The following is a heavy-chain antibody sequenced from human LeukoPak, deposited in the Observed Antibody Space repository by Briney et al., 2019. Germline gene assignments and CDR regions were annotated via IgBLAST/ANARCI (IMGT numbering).Heavy chain of an antibody. V-gene: IGHV3-30-3*01. D-gene: IGHD3-16*02. CDR2: ITYDGSNK. CDR3: AKDHVWGSYRYSGIDY. J-gene: IGHJ4*02. CDR1: GFTFSTYA. Sequence: GRSLRLSCAASGFTFSTYAMHWVRQAPGKGLEWVAVITYDGSNKYYADSVKGRFTISRDNSKNTLYLQMNSLRAEDTAVYYCAKDHVWGSYRYSGIDYWGQGTLVTVSS.